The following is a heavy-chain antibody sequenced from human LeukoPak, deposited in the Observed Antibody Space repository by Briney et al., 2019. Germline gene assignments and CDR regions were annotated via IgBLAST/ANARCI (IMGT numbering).Heavy chain of an antibody. CDR3: AREWVACSSTSCFGSAFDI. D-gene: IGHD2-2*01. Sequence: GSSVKVSCKASGGTFSSYAISWVRQAPGQGLEWMGGIIPIFGTANYAQKFQGRVTITADESTSTAYMELSSLRSEDTAVYYCAREWVACSSTSCFGSAFDIWGQGTMVTVSS. V-gene: IGHV1-69*01. J-gene: IGHJ3*02. CDR2: IIPIFGTA. CDR1: GGTFSSYA.